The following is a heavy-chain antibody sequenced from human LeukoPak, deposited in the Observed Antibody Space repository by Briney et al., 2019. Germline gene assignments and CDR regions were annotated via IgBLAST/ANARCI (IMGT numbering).Heavy chain of an antibody. CDR3: ARVSQLPGISSDY. J-gene: IGHJ4*02. Sequence: GGSLRLSCAASGFIFSSHWMHWVRQAPGKGLVWVSSIRSYGWSTTYADTVKGRFTASRDNAENTLYLQMNSLRAEDTAVYYCARVSQLPGISSDYWGQGSLVTVSS. V-gene: IGHV3-74*03. D-gene: IGHD2-21*01. CDR2: IRSYGWST. CDR1: GFIFSSHW.